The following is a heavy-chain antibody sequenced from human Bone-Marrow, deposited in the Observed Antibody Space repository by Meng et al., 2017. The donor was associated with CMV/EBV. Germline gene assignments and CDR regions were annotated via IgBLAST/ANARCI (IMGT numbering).Heavy chain of an antibody. D-gene: IGHD5-12*01. CDR2: IRYDGSNK. V-gene: IGHV3-30*02. Sequence: GESLKISCAASGFTFSRFGMHWVRQAPGKGLEWVAFIRYDGSNKYYADSVKGRFTISRDNSKNTLYLQMNSLRAEDTAVYYCAKDRSRGGYDSHGFDIWGQGTMVTVSS. J-gene: IGHJ3*02. CDR3: AKDRSRGGYDSHGFDI. CDR1: GFTFSRFG.